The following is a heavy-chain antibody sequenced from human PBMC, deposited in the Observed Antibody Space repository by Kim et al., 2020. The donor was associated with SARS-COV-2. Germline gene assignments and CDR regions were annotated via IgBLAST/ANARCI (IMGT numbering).Heavy chain of an antibody. D-gene: IGHD3-10*01. V-gene: IGHV4-34*01. CDR2: INHSGST. Sequence: SETLSLTCAVYGGSFSGYYWSWIRQPPGKGLEWIGEINHSGSTNYNPSLKSRVTISVDTSKNQFSLKLSSVTAADTAVYYCARLRGRMVRGVIMGPFDYWGQGTLVTVSS. CDR1: GGSFSGYY. J-gene: IGHJ4*02. CDR3: ARLRGRMVRGVIMGPFDY.